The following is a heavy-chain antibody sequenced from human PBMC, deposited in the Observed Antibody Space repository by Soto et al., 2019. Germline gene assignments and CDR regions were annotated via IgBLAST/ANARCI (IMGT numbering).Heavy chain of an antibody. J-gene: IGHJ6*03. CDR3: ARDPSIASVGMTLYSYYYMDV. CDR2: IVSFAGVP. D-gene: IGHD6-6*01. CDR1: GDNFSSYP. Sequence: QVQLVQSGAEVRNPGSSVKVSCKASGDNFSSYPISWVRQAPGQGLEWMGRIVSFAGVPIYAQPFQGRITITADRSSSTAYMELTSLTSDDEAVYYCARDPSIASVGMTLYSYYYMDVWGEGTAVTVSS. V-gene: IGHV1-69*04.